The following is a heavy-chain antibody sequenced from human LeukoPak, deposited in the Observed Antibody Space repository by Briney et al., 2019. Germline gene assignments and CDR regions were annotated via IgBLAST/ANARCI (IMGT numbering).Heavy chain of an antibody. Sequence: QPGGSLRLSCAASGFTFNSYALTWVRQAPGKGLESVSTISGSGRSTFYAGSVKGRFTISRDNSKNTLYLQMNSLRAEDTAVYYCVKDRAAMGDFDYWGQGTLVTVSS. CDR2: ISGSGRST. V-gene: IGHV3-23*01. CDR3: VKDRAAMGDFDY. CDR1: GFTFNSYA. J-gene: IGHJ4*02. D-gene: IGHD5-18*01.